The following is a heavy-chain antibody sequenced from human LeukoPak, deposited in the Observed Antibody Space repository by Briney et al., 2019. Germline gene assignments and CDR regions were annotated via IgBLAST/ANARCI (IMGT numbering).Heavy chain of an antibody. CDR3: ASPGGTVGATFRDYYYYYGMDV. Sequence: GGSLRLSCAASGFTFSSYAMHWVRQAPGKGLGWVAVISYDGSNKYYADSVKGRFTISRDNSKNALYLQMNSLRDEDTAVYYCASPGGTVGATFRDYYYYYGMDVWGQGTTVTVS. V-gene: IGHV3-30-3*01. CDR2: ISYDGSNK. J-gene: IGHJ6*02. CDR1: GFTFSSYA. D-gene: IGHD1-26*01.